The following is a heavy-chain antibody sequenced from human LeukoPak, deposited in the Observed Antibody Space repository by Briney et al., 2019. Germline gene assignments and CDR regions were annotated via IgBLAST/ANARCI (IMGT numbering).Heavy chain of an antibody. CDR2: IRYDGSNK. Sequence: YPGGSLRLSCAASGFTFSSYSMNWVRQAPGKGLQWVAFIRYDGSNKYEDSVKGRFTISRDDSKNTLYLQMNNLRVEDTAVYYCAKDQGQLRYFDWGALHDYWGQGTLVTVSS. V-gene: IGHV3-30*02. D-gene: IGHD3-9*01. CDR1: GFTFSSYS. J-gene: IGHJ4*02. CDR3: AKDQGQLRYFDWGALHDY.